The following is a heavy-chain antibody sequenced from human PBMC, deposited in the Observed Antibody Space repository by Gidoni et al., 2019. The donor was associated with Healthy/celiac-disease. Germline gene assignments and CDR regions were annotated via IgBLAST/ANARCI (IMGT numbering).Heavy chain of an antibody. V-gene: IGHV1-58*02. CDR3: AADLSYYDILTGHYYGMDV. D-gene: IGHD3-9*01. Sequence: QMQLVQSGPEVKKPGTSVKVSCKASGFTFTSSAMQWVRQARGQRLEWIGWIVVGSGNTNYAQKFQERVTITRDMSTSTAYMELSSLRSEDTAVYYCAADLSYYDILTGHYYGMDVWGQGTTVTVSS. J-gene: IGHJ6*02. CDR2: IVVGSGNT. CDR1: GFTFTSSA.